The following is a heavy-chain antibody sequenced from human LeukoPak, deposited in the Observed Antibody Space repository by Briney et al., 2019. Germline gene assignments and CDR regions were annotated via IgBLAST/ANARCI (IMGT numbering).Heavy chain of an antibody. CDR1: GYTFTSYD. J-gene: IGHJ5*02. D-gene: IGHD4-17*01. CDR2: MNPNSGNT. V-gene: IGHV1-8*03. Sequence: ASVKVSCKASGYTFTSYDINWVRQATGQGLEWMGWMNPNSGNTGYAQKFQGRVTITRNTSISTAYMELSSRRSEDTAVYYCARARYGDYDNWFDPWGQGTLVTVSS. CDR3: ARARYGDYDNWFDP.